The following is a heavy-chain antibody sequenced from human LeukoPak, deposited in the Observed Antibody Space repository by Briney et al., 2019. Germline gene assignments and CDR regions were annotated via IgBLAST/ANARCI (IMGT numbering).Heavy chain of an antibody. CDR3: AKGVDFPTPFGY. V-gene: IGHV3-23*01. D-gene: IGHD3-9*01. Sequence: GGTLRLSCAASGFTFSSYGMSWVRQAPGKGLEWVSAISGSGGSTYYADSVKGRFTISRDNSKNTLYLQMNSLRAEDTAVYYCAKGVDFPTPFGYWGQGTLVTVSS. CDR1: GFTFSSYG. CDR2: ISGSGGST. J-gene: IGHJ4*02.